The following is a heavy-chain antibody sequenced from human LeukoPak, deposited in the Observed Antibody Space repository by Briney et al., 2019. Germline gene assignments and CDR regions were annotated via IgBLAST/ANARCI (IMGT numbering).Heavy chain of an antibody. D-gene: IGHD6-6*01. V-gene: IGHV3-30*18. CDR2: ISYDGSNK. CDR3: AKERIAAPPSPYYFDY. CDR1: GFTFSSYG. J-gene: IGHJ4*02. Sequence: PGRSLRLSCAASGFTFSSYGMHWVRQAPGKGLEWVAVISYDGSNKYYADSVKGRFTISRDNSKNTLYLQMNSLRAEDTAVYYCAKERIAAPPSPYYFDYCGQGTLVTVSS.